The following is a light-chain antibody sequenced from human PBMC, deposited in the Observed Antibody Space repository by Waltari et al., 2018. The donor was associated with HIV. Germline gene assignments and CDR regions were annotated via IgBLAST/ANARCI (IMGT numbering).Light chain of an antibody. Sequence: SYELTQPPSVSVSPGQTARITCSGDALPKQYTFWYQQKPGQAPVLVIYKDSERPSGIPERFSASTSGTTVTLIIIGVQAEDEADYYCQSADNSGCWVFGGGTKLTVL. CDR1: ALPKQY. V-gene: IGLV3-25*03. CDR2: KDS. CDR3: QSADNSGCWV. J-gene: IGLJ3*02.